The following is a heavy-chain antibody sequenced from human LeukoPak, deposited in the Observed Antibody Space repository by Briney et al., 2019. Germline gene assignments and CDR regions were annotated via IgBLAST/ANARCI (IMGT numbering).Heavy chain of an antibody. CDR2: INHSGST. D-gene: IGHD1-26*01. CDR1: GGSFRGYY. Sequence: SETLSLTCAVYGGSFRGYYWSWIRQPPGKGLEWIGEINHSGSTNYNPSLKSRVTISVDTSKNQFSLKLRSVTAADTAVYYCAPGWAATDFQWAQGILVTVSS. CDR3: APGWAATDFQ. J-gene: IGHJ4*02. V-gene: IGHV4-34*01.